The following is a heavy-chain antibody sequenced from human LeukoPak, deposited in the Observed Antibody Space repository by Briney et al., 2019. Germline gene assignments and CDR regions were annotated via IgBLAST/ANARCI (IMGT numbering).Heavy chain of an antibody. CDR2: IYSDDRT. V-gene: IGHV3-53*04. J-gene: IGHJ3*02. D-gene: IGHD2-8*01. CDR3: AREVMAKRRAFDI. Sequence: QPGGSLRLSCAASGFTASSNYMSWVRQAPGKGLEWVSVIYSDDRTYYADSVKGRFTISRHTSKKTLYLQMNSLRAEDTAVYYCAREVMAKRRAFDIWGQGTVVTVPS. CDR1: GFTASSNY.